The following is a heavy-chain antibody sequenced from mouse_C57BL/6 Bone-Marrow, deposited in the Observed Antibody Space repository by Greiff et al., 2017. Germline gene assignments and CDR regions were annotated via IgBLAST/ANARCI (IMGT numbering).Heavy chain of an antibody. CDR2: FYPGGGSI. J-gene: IGHJ2*01. CDR1: GYTFTEYT. V-gene: IGHV1-62-2*01. Sequence: VQLQQSGAELVKPGASAKLSCKASGYTFTEYTIHWVKQRSGQGLEWIGWFYPGGGSIKYNEKFKDKATLTADKSSSTVYMELSRLTSEDSAVYFCARHGTTVVAPYDFDYWGQGTTLTVSS. D-gene: IGHD1-1*01. CDR3: ARHGTTVVAPYDFDY.